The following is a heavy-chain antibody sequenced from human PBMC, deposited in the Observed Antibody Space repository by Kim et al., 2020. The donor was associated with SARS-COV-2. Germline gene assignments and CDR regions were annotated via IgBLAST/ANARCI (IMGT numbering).Heavy chain of an antibody. J-gene: IGHJ6*02. Sequence: ASVKGRFTISRDDSKSVAYQQMNSLQTEDTAVYYCTSRFEELYYYYGMDVWGQGTTVTVSS. CDR3: TSRFEELYYYYGMDV. D-gene: IGHD3-10*01. V-gene: IGHV3-49*02.